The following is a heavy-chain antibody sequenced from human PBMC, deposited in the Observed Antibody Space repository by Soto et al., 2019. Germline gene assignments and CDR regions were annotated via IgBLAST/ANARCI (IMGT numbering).Heavy chain of an antibody. CDR3: AREPGGNSGYFDY. J-gene: IGHJ4*02. V-gene: IGHV4-31*03. D-gene: IGHD2-21*02. Sequence: QVQLQESGPGLVKPSQTLSLTCTVSGGSISSGGYYWSWIRQHPGKALEWIGYIYYSGSTYYNPSRKSRVTMSVDTFKNQCSLKLSSVTAANTAVYYCAREPGGNSGYFDYWGQGTLVTVSS. CDR2: IYYSGST. CDR1: GGSISSGGYY.